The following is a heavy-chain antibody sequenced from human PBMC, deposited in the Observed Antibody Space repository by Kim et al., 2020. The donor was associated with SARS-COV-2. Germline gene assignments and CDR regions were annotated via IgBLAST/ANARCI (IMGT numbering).Heavy chain of an antibody. J-gene: IGHJ5*02. V-gene: IGHV1-69*06. CDR2: IIPIFGTA. Sequence: SVKVSCKASGGTFSNYAISWVRQAPGQGLEWMGGIIPIFGTANYAQNFQGRVTITADKSTSTAYMELSSLRSEDTAVYYCARFGSGSYAAGEGFDPWGQGTLVTGSS. CDR3: ARFGSGSYAAGEGFDP. CDR1: GGTFSNYA. D-gene: IGHD3-10*01.